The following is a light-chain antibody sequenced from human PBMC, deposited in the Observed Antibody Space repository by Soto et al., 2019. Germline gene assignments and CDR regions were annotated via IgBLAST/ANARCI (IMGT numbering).Light chain of an antibody. V-gene: IGKV3-11*01. Sequence: EIVMTQSPASLSVSPGERAALSCRASQSVGRNLAWYQQKPGQAPRLLIYDASNRATGIPARFSGSGSGTDFTLTISSLEPEDFAVYDCQQRSNWPSITFGQGTRLEI. J-gene: IGKJ5*01. CDR1: QSVGRN. CDR2: DAS. CDR3: QQRSNWPSIT.